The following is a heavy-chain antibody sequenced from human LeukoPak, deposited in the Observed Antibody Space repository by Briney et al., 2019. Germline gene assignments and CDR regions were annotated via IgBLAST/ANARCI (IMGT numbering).Heavy chain of an antibody. J-gene: IGHJ4*02. V-gene: IGHV1-69*05. CDR1: GGTFSSYA. CDR3: ARLGAYGSGSYYNLDY. Sequence: SVKVSCKASGGTFSSYAISWVRQAPGQGLEWMGRIIPIFGTANHAQKFQGRVTITTDESTSTAYMELSSLRSEDTAVYYCARLGAYGSGSYYNLDYWGQGTLVTVSS. CDR2: IIPIFGTA. D-gene: IGHD3-10*01.